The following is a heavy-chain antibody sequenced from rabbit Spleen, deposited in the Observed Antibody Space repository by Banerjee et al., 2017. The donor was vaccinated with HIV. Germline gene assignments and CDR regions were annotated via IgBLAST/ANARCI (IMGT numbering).Heavy chain of an antibody. Sequence: QEQLEEAGGGLVKPEGSLTLTGKASGFSFNDRDVMCWVRQAPGKGLEWIACIDIGSSGFTYFATWAKGRFTISKTSSTTVTLQMTSLTAADTATYFCARDTGTSFSTYGMDLWGPGTLVTVS. J-gene: IGHJ6*01. D-gene: IGHD8-1*01. CDR1: GFSFNDRDV. V-gene: IGHV1S45*01. CDR3: ARDTGTSFSTYGMDL. CDR2: IDIGSSGFT.